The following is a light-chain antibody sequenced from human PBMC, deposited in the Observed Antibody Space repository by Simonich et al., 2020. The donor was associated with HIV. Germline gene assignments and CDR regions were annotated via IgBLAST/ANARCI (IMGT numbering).Light chain of an antibody. V-gene: IGLV2-14*01. CDR3: SSYTSSSTWV. CDR2: DVT. Sequence: QSALTQPASVSGSPGQSITISCTGTSSDVGAYNYVSWYQQHPGKAPKLMIYDVTKPPSGVSNRFSGSKSGNTASLTISGLQADDEADYYCSSYTSSSTWVFGGGTKLTVL. CDR1: SSDVGAYNY. J-gene: IGLJ3*02.